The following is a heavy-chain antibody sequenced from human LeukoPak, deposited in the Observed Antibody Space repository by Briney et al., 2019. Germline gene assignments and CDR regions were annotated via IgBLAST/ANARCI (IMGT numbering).Heavy chain of an antibody. D-gene: IGHD3-16*01. J-gene: IGHJ4*02. CDR1: GFTFSSYG. Sequence: GGSLRLSCAASGFTFSSYGMHWVRQAPGKGLEWVGFIRYDGSNKYYTDSVKGRFTLSRDNSKNTLYLQINSLRAEDTAVYYCAKPSGGAGDYFDYWGQGTLVTVSS. V-gene: IGHV3-30*02. CDR3: AKPSGGAGDYFDY. CDR2: IRYDGSNK.